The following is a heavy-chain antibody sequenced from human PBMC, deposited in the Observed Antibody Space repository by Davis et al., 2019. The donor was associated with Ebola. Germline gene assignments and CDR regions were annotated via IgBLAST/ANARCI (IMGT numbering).Heavy chain of an antibody. J-gene: IGHJ5*02. CDR1: GGSISSYY. V-gene: IGHV4-59*08. CDR2: IYYSGST. CDR3: ARQGRYYGSGSYYRLRRGWFDP. Sequence: MPSETLSLTCTVSGGSISSYYWSWIRQPPGKGLEWIGYIYYSGSTYYNPSLKSRVTISVDTSKNQFSLKLSSVTAADTAVYYCARQGRYYGSGSYYRLRRGWFDPWGQGTLVTVSS. D-gene: IGHD3-10*01.